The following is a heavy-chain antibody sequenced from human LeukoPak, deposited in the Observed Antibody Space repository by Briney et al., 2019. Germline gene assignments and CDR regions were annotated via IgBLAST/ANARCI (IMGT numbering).Heavy chain of an antibody. CDR2: INAGNGNT. CDR3: ASRRQYCSTTSCSATFDI. V-gene: IGHV1-3*01. Sequence: ASVKVSCRASGYTFTTYAMHWVRQAPGQRLEWMGWINAGNGNTKYSQKFQGRVTITRDTSASTAYMELSSLRSEDTAVYYCASRRQYCSTTSCSATFDIWGQGTMVTVSS. CDR1: GYTFTTYA. J-gene: IGHJ3*02. D-gene: IGHD2-2*01.